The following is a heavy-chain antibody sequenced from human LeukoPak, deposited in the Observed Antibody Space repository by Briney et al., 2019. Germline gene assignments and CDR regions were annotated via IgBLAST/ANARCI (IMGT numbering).Heavy chain of an antibody. CDR2: MNPNSGTT. D-gene: IGHD3-10*01. Sequence: SLYASCTLSGYTLTSFDINCVRQATRQGLERMGWMNPNSGTTGYAQKIQGRVTTTRNTSISTAYMELSSLRAEDTAVYYCARCGSGSFPDYWGQGTLVTVSS. V-gene: IGHV1-8*01. CDR1: GYTLTSFD. CDR3: ARCGSGSFPDY. J-gene: IGHJ4*02.